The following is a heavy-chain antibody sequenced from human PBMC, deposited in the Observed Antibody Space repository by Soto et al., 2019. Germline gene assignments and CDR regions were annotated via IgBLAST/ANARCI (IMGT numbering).Heavy chain of an antibody. V-gene: IGHV3-30-3*01. D-gene: IGHD3-3*01. CDR2: ISYDGSNK. Sequence: QVQLVESGGGVVQPGRSLRLSCAASGFTFSSYAMHWVRQAPGKGLEWVAVISYDGSNKYYADSVKGRFTISRDNSKKPPYLQMNSLRAEDTAVYYCARHKRDLRFLEWSYYFDYWGQGTLVTVSS. CDR1: GFTFSSYA. J-gene: IGHJ4*02. CDR3: ARHKRDLRFLEWSYYFDY.